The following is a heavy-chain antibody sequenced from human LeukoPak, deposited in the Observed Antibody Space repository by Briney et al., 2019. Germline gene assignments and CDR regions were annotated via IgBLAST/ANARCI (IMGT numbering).Heavy chain of an antibody. J-gene: IGHJ4*02. CDR1: GFTFSNYA. CDR2: ISANGGGT. D-gene: IGHD6-13*01. Sequence: GGSLRLSCAASGFTFSNYAMSWVRQAPGKGLEWVSAISANGGGTYYADSVKGRFTISRDNSKNTLYLQMNSLRAEDTAVYYCAKGSSPFDYWGQGTLVAVSS. CDR3: AKGSSPFDY. V-gene: IGHV3-23*01.